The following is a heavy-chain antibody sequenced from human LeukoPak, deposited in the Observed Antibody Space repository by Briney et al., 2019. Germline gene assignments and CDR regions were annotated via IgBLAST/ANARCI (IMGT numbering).Heavy chain of an antibody. J-gene: IGHJ3*02. Sequence: SETLSLTCAVYGGSFSGYYWSWIRQPPGKGLEWIGEINHSGSTNYNPSLKSRVTISVDTSKNQFSLKLSSVTAADTAVYYCAREDYGDAHDAFDIWGQGTMVTVSS. CDR1: GGSFSGYY. V-gene: IGHV4-34*01. D-gene: IGHD4-17*01. CDR2: INHSGST. CDR3: AREDYGDAHDAFDI.